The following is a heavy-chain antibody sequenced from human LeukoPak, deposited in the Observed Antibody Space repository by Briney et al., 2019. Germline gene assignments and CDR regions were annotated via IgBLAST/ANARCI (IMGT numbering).Heavy chain of an antibody. CDR2: INHSGST. CDR1: GGSFSGYY. D-gene: IGHD4-17*01. J-gene: IGHJ4*02. Sequence: ETLSLTCAVYGGSFSGYYWSGIRQPPGKGLEWIGEINHSGSTNYNPSLKSRVTISVDTSKNQFSLKLSSVTAADTAVYYCARVSYGDYLTSWGQGTLVTVSS. V-gene: IGHV4-34*01. CDR3: ARVSYGDYLTS.